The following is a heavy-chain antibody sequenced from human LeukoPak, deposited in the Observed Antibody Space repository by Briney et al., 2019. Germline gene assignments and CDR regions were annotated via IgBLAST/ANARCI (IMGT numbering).Heavy chain of an antibody. CDR2: IYSGGST. V-gene: IGHV3-66*01. Sequence: GGSLRLSCAASGFTVSSNYMSWVRQAPGKGLEWVSIIYSGGSTYYADSVKGRFTISRDDSKNTLYLQMNSLRAEGTAVYYCARDIWFGEIHDYWGQGTLVTVSS. J-gene: IGHJ4*02. CDR3: ARDIWFGEIHDY. D-gene: IGHD3-10*01. CDR1: GFTVSSNY.